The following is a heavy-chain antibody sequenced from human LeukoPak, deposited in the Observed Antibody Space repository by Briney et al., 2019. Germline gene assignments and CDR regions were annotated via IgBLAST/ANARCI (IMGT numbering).Heavy chain of an antibody. CDR1: GGTFSTYA. V-gene: IGHV1-69*13. CDR2: IIPIFGTA. D-gene: IGHD2-2*03. J-gene: IGHJ3*02. Sequence: ASVKVSCKASGGTFSTYAISWVRQAPGQGLEWMGGIIPIFGTAKYAQKLQGRVTITADESTSTAYMEVSSLRSEDTAVYFCARVGYCISPNCFLGAFDIWGQGTLVTASS. CDR3: ARVGYCISPNCFLGAFDI.